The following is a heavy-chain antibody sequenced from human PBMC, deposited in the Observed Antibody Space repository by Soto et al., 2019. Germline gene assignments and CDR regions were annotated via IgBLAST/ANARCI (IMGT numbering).Heavy chain of an antibody. CDR2: ISHDGSNK. V-gene: IGHV3-30*18. CDR1: GFTFSSYG. D-gene: IGHD2-15*01. CDR3: AKDPGRKVFVVVVGATPGNYFDY. Sequence: GGSLRLSCAASGFTFSSYGMHWVRQAPGKGLEWVAVISHDGSNKYYADSVKGRFTMSRDNSKNTLYLQMNSLRAEDTAVYYCAKDPGRKVFVVVVGATPGNYFDYWGQGTLVTVSS. J-gene: IGHJ4*02.